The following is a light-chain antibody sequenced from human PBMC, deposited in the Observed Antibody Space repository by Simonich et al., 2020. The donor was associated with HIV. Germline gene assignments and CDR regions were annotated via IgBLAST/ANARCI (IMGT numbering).Light chain of an antibody. Sequence: QSALTQPASVSGSPGQSITISCTGTSSDVGGYNYVSWYQQHPGKAPELMIYDVSNRPSGVANRFSGSKSGNTASLTISGLQAEDEADYYCSSYTSSSKMVFGGGTKLTVL. CDR2: DVS. CDR3: SSYTSSSKMV. V-gene: IGLV2-14*03. CDR1: SSDVGGYNY. J-gene: IGLJ2*01.